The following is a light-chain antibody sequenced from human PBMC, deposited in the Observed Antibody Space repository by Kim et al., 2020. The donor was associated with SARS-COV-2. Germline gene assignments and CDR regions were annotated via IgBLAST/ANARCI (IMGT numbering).Light chain of an antibody. Sequence: TPGERATLAGRASQGVSSSYLAGYQQKPGQAPRLLIYGASSRATGIPDRFSGSGSGTDFTLTISRLEPEDFAVYYCQQYGSSPFTFGPGTKVDIK. CDR1: QGVSSSY. CDR3: QQYGSSPFT. V-gene: IGKV3-20*01. J-gene: IGKJ3*01. CDR2: GAS.